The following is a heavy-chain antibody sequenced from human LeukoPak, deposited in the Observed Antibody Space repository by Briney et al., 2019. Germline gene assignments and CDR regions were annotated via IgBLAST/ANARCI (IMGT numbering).Heavy chain of an antibody. CDR2: IYHSGST. V-gene: IGHV4-30-2*01. D-gene: IGHD3-10*01. Sequence: PSQTLSLTCAVSGGSISSGGYSWSWIRQPPGKGLEWIGYIYHSGSTYCSPSLKSRVTISVDRSKNQFSLKLSSVTAADTAVYYCARRVTMVRGVKNWFDPWGQGTLVTVSS. J-gene: IGHJ5*02. CDR1: GGSISSGGYS. CDR3: ARRVTMVRGVKNWFDP.